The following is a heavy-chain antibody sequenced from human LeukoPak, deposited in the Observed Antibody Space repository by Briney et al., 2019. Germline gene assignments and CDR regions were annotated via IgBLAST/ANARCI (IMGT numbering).Heavy chain of an antibody. CDR3: ARGRPDRQLLAWFDP. D-gene: IGHD2-2*01. CDR2: IYYSGST. Sequence: PSVTLSFTCTVSGGSFSTNYWSWIRQPPGKGLEWIGYIYYSGSTNYNPSLKSRVTISVDTAKNQFSLKLSSVTAADTAVYYCARGRPDRQLLAWFDPWGQGTLVTVSS. CDR1: GGSFSTNY. V-gene: IGHV4-59*01. J-gene: IGHJ5*02.